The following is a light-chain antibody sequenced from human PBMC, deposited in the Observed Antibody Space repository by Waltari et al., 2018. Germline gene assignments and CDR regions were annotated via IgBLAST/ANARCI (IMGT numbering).Light chain of an antibody. Sequence: EIVLTQSPATLSLSPGERATLSCRASQSVSSYLAWYQQKPGQAPRLLIYEASDRATGIPARFSGSVSWTDFTLTISSLEPEDFAVYYCQQRSNWPRALTFGGGTKVEIK. CDR2: EAS. V-gene: IGKV3-11*01. J-gene: IGKJ4*01. CDR1: QSVSSY. CDR3: QQRSNWPRALT.